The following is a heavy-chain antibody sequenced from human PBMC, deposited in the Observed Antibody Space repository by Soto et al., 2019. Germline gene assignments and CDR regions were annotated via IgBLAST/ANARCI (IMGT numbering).Heavy chain of an antibody. CDR3: AKAGYSSGWIFDY. V-gene: IGHV3-30*18. CDR2: ISYDGSNK. Sequence: VGSLRLSCAASGFTFSSYGMHWVRQAPGKGLEWVAVISYDGSNKYYADSVKGRFTISRDNSKNTLYLQMNSLRAEDTAVCYCAKAGYSSGWIFDYWGQGTLVTVSS. D-gene: IGHD6-19*01. J-gene: IGHJ4*02. CDR1: GFTFSSYG.